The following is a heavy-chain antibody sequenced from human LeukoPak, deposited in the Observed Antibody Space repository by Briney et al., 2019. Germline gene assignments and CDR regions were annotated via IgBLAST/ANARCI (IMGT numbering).Heavy chain of an antibody. V-gene: IGHV3-11*04. D-gene: IGHD1/OR15-1a*01. CDR1: GFTFSDYY. J-gene: IGHJ4*02. Sequence: GGPLRLSCAASGFTFSDYYMSWIRQAPGKGLEWVSYISSSGSTIYYADSVKGRFTISRDNAKNSLYLQMNSLRAEDTAVYYCARGSWITTYYFDYWGQGTLVTVSS. CDR3: ARGSWITTYYFDY. CDR2: ISSSGSTI.